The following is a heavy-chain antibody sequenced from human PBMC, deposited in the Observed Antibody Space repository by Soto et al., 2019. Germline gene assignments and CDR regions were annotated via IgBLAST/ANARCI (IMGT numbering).Heavy chain of an antibody. D-gene: IGHD6-19*01. Sequence: SETLSLTCTVSGGSISSYYWSWIRQPPGKGLEWIGYIYYSGSTNYNPSLKSRVTISVDTSKNQFSLKLSSVTAADTAVYYCARDKGAVAGNWFDPLGQGTLVTVSS. V-gene: IGHV4-59*01. CDR3: ARDKGAVAGNWFDP. CDR2: IYYSGST. J-gene: IGHJ5*02. CDR1: GGSISSYY.